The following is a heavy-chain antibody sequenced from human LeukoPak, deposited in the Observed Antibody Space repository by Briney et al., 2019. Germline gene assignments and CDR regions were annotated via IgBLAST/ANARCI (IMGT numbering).Heavy chain of an antibody. CDR3: ARSSTVPNPDY. V-gene: IGHV3-21*01. D-gene: IGHD4-17*01. J-gene: IGHJ4*02. CDR2: ISSSSSYI. Sequence: WVRQAPGKGLEWVSSISSSSSYIYYADSVKGRFTISRDNAKNSLYLQMNSLRAEDTAVYYCARSSTVPNPDYWGQGTLVTVSX.